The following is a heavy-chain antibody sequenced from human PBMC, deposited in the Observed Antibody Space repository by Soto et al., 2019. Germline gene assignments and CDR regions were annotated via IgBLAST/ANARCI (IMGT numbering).Heavy chain of an antibody. CDR3: ARAFGYAFDI. CDR2: ISYDGSNK. V-gene: IGHV3-30*03. J-gene: IGHJ3*02. CDR1: GFTFSSYG. D-gene: IGHD3-10*01. Sequence: AGGSLRLSCAASGFTFSSYGMHWVRQAPGKGLEWVAVISYDGSNKYYADSVKGRFTISRDNSKNTLYLQMNSLRAEDTAVYYCARAFGYAFDIRGQATMVTVSS.